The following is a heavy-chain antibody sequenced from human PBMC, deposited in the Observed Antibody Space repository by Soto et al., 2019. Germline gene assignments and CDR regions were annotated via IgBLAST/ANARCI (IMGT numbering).Heavy chain of an antibody. CDR1: GFTFSSYD. D-gene: IGHD3-16*02. V-gene: IGHV3-13*01. CDR3: ARLVFGGVIWYYGMDV. CDR2: IGTAGDT. J-gene: IGHJ6*02. Sequence: EVQLVESGGGLVQPGGSLRLSCAASGFTFSSYDVHWVRQATGKGLEWVSAIGTAGDTYYPGSVKGRFTISRENAKNSLYLQMNSLRAEDTAVYYCARLVFGGVIWYYGMDVWGQGTTVTVSS.